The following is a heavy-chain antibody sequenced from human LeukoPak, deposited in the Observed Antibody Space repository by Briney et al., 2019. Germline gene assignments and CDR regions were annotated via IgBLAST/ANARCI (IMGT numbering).Heavy chain of an antibody. CDR1: GFTFSSYG. J-gene: IGHJ4*02. Sequence: GGSLRLSCAASGFTFSSYGMSWVRQAPGKGLEWVSDISGSGGSTYYADSVKGRFTISRDNSKNTLYLQMNSLRAEDTAVYYCAKDRPSYYYGSGSVDYWGQGTLVTVSS. D-gene: IGHD3-10*01. CDR3: AKDRPSYYYGSGSVDY. V-gene: IGHV3-23*01. CDR2: ISGSGGST.